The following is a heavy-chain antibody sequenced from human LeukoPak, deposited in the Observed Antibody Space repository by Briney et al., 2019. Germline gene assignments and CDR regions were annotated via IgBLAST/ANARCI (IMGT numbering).Heavy chain of an antibody. CDR2: ISAYNGNT. D-gene: IGHD6-6*01. J-gene: IGHJ4*02. CDR1: GYTFTSYG. Sequence: ASVKVSCKASGYTFTSYGISWVRQAPGQGLEWMGWISAYNGNTNYAQRFQGRVTMTTDTSTSTAYMELRGLGSDDTAVYYCARGPYSSYDYWGQGTLVTVSS. CDR3: ARGPYSSYDY. V-gene: IGHV1-18*01.